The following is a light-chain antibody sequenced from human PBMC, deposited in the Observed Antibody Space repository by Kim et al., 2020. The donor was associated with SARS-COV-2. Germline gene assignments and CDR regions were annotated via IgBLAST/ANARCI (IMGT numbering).Light chain of an antibody. CDR2: AAS. Sequence: GERATRSCRTSQSMSSSYLGWYQQKPGQPPRLLIYAASSRATGIPDRFSGSGSGTDFTLTITRLEPEDWAVYYCQQYGSSLPWTFGQGTKVDIK. CDR1: QSMSSSY. J-gene: IGKJ1*01. CDR3: QQYGSSLPWT. V-gene: IGKV3-20*01.